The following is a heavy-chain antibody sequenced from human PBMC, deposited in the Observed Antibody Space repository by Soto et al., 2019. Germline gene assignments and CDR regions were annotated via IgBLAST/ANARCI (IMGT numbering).Heavy chain of an antibody. CDR3: ARYLEEDQPHYYYYYLDV. V-gene: IGHV5-51*01. D-gene: IGHD2-2*01. CDR1: GYSFTSYW. Sequence: PGESLKISCKGSGYSFTSYWIGWVRQMPGKGLEWMGIIYPGDSDTRYSPSFQGQVTISADKSISTAYLQWSSLKASDTAMYYCARYLEEDQPHYYYYYLDVWGKGTTVNVSS. CDR2: IYPGDSDT. J-gene: IGHJ6*03.